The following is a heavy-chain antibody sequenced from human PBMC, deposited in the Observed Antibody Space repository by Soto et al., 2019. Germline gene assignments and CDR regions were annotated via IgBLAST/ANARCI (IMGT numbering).Heavy chain of an antibody. CDR1: GGSFSGDY. CDR2: INHSGST. D-gene: IGHD3-16*02. J-gene: IGHJ4*02. CDR3: ARRRGIMITFGGVIVNYYFDY. Sequence: SETLSLTXAVYGGSFSGDYWSWIRQPPGKGLEWIGEINHSGSTNYNPSLKSRVTISVDTSKNQFSLKLSSVTAADTAVYYCARRRGIMITFGGVIVNYYFDYWGQGTLVTVSS. V-gene: IGHV4-34*01.